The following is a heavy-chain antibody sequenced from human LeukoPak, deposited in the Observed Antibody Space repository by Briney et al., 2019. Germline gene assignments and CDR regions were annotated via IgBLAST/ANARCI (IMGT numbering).Heavy chain of an antibody. D-gene: IGHD4-17*01. J-gene: IGHJ4*02. V-gene: IGHV3-48*03. CDR3: ARGRLRGLDY. Sequence: PGGSLRLSCAASGCTFSSFEMNWVRQAPGKGLEWISYISNSGITIYYTDSVKGRFTISRDNAKNSLYLQMNSLRAEDTAVYYCARGRLRGLDYWGQGTLVTVSS. CDR1: GCTFSSFE. CDR2: ISNSGITI.